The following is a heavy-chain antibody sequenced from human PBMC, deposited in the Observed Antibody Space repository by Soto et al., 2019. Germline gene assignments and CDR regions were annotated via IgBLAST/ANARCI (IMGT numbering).Heavy chain of an antibody. CDR1: GFTFSNAW. Sequence: GGSLRLSCAASGFTFSNAWMSWFRQAPGKGLEWVGRIKSKTDGGTTDYAAPVKGRFTISRDDSKNTLYLQMNSLKTEDTAVYYCTTDYIWGDDAFDIWGQGTMVTVSS. CDR2: IKSKTDGGTT. CDR3: TTDYIWGDDAFDI. V-gene: IGHV3-15*01. J-gene: IGHJ3*02. D-gene: IGHD3-16*01.